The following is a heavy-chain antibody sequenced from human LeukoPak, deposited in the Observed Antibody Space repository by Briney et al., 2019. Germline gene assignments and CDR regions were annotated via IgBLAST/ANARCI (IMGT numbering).Heavy chain of an antibody. Sequence: GSLKLSCAASGFTFSSYWMSWVRQAPGKGLEWVARINQDGSEKYYVDSVKGRFTISRDNAKNSLYLQMNSLRAEDTAVYYCASDRMSSSWYDYWGQGTLVTVSS. CDR1: GFTFSSYW. V-gene: IGHV3-7*01. J-gene: IGHJ4*02. D-gene: IGHD6-13*01. CDR3: ASDRMSSSWYDY. CDR2: INQDGSEK.